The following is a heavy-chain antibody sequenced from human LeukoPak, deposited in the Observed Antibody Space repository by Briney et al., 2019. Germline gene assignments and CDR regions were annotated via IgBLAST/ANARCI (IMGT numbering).Heavy chain of an antibody. V-gene: IGHV4-59*01. J-gene: IGHJ4*02. Sequence: SETLSLTCTVSGGSLSPYYWSWIRQSPGKGLEWIGYISYSGSTNSHPSLKSRVTISVDTSKNQFSLRLSSVTAADTAVYYCARVTGYMVEDYFDYWGQGTLVTVSS. CDR2: ISYSGST. CDR3: ARVTGYMVEDYFDY. D-gene: IGHD6-13*01. CDR1: GGSLSPYY.